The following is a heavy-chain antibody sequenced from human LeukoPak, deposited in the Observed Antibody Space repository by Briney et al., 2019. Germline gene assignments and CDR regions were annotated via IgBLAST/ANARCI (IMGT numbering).Heavy chain of an antibody. D-gene: IGHD4-17*01. Sequence: ASVKVSCKVSGYTLSALAMHWVRQAPGKGLEWMGGLHPEDGEAIYAQPLQGRVTMTEDTSTDTAYMELSSLRSEDTAVYYCATRNFGDYGAFDIWGQGTMVTVSS. CDR3: ATRNFGDYGAFDI. CDR1: GYTLSALA. V-gene: IGHV1-24*01. J-gene: IGHJ3*02. CDR2: LHPEDGEA.